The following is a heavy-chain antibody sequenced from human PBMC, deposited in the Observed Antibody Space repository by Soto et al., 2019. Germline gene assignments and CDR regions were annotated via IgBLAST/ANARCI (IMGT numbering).Heavy chain of an antibody. J-gene: IGHJ5*02. Sequence: SETLSLTCTVSGGSISSGGYYWSWLRQPPGKGLEWIGYISYSGSTNYNPSLKSRVTISVDASKNQISLQVRSATAADAAVYYCARDLKEYCSDGKCNWFDPWGQGTLVTVSS. V-gene: IGHV4-61*08. CDR3: ARDLKEYCSDGKCNWFDP. CDR2: ISYSGST. D-gene: IGHD2-15*01. CDR1: GGSISSGGYY.